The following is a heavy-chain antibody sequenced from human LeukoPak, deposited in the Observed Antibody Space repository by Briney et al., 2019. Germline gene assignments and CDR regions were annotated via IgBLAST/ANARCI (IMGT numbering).Heavy chain of an antibody. CDR2: IKQDGSEK. CDR3: AREPRGPLKDAFDI. Sequence: GGSLRLSCAASGFTFSSYWMSWVRQAPGKGLEWVANIKQDGSEKYYVDSVKGRFTISRDNAKNSLYLQMNSRRAEDTAVYYCAREPRGPLKDAFDIWGQGTMVTVSS. J-gene: IGHJ3*02. V-gene: IGHV3-7*03. CDR1: GFTFSSYW.